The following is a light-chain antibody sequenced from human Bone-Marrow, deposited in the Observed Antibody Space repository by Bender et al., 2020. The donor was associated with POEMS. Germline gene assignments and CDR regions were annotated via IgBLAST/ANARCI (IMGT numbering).Light chain of an antibody. CDR2: EGS. CDR1: SSDVGGYNL. Sequence: QSALTQPASVSGSPGQSITISCTGSSSDVGGYNLVSWYQHHPGKAPKLMIYEGSRRPSGVSNRFSGSKSGNTASLTISGLQAEDEADYYCCSYAGDYTFVLFGGGTKLTVL. J-gene: IGLJ2*01. CDR3: CSYAGDYTFVL. V-gene: IGLV2-23*03.